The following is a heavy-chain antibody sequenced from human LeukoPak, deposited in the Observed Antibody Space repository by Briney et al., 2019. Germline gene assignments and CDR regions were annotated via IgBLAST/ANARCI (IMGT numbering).Heavy chain of an antibody. CDR2: INHSGST. V-gene: IGHV4-34*01. J-gene: IGHJ4*02. CDR1: GGSFSGYY. Sequence: SETLSLTCAVYGGSFSGYYWSWIRQPPEKGLEWIGEINHSGSTNYNPSLKSRVTISVDTSKNQFSLKLSSVTAADTAVYYCARMCSGGSCHDVDYWGQGTLVTVSS. D-gene: IGHD2-15*01. CDR3: ARMCSGGSCHDVDY.